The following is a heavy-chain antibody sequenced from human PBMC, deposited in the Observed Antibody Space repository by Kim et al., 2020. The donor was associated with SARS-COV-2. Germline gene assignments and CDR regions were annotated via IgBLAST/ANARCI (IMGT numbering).Heavy chain of an antibody. Sequence: ASVKVSCKASGYTFTSYGISWVRQAPGQGLEWMGWISAYNGNTNYAQKLQGRVTMTTDTSTSTAYMELRSLRSDDTAVYYCAREFSSSWYDYFDYWGQGTLVTVSS. CDR1: GYTFTSYG. D-gene: IGHD6-13*01. J-gene: IGHJ4*02. CDR3: AREFSSSWYDYFDY. CDR2: ISAYNGNT. V-gene: IGHV1-18*01.